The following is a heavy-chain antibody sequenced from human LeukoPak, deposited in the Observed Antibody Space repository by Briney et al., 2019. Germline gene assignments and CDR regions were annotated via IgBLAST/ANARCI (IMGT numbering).Heavy chain of an antibody. CDR1: GYIFTSYA. CDR3: ARDSSSGYYYNWFDP. V-gene: IGHV1-69*13. Sequence: AASVKVSCKASGYIFTSYAISWVRQAPGQGLEWMGGIIPIFGTANYAQKFQGRVTITADESTSTAYMELSSLRSEDTAVYYCARDSSSGYYYNWFDPWGQGTLVTVSS. J-gene: IGHJ5*02. D-gene: IGHD3-22*01. CDR2: IIPIFGTA.